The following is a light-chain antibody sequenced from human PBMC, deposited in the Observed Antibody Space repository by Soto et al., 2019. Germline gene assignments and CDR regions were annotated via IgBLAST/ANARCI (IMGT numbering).Light chain of an antibody. CDR1: QSVSSY. J-gene: IGKJ2*01. Sequence: EIVLTQSPATLSLSPGERATLSCRASQSVSSYFAWYQQKPGQAPRLLIYDASNRATGIPARFSGSGSATDLTLTISSLEPDDFEVYYCQQRSNWPYTFGQGTKLEIK. V-gene: IGKV3-11*01. CDR3: QQRSNWPYT. CDR2: DAS.